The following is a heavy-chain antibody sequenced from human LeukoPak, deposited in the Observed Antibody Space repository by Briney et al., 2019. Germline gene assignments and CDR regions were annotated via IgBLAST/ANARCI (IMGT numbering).Heavy chain of an antibody. J-gene: IGHJ4*02. CDR3: ARVTIAAAGTLDY. V-gene: IGHV3-20*04. D-gene: IGHD6-13*01. Sequence: GSLRLSCAASGFTFDDYGMSWVRQAPGKGLEWVSGINWNGGSTGYADSVKGRFTISRDNAKNSLYLQMNGLRAEDTALYCCARVTIAAAGTLDYWGQGTLVTVSS. CDR2: INWNGGST. CDR1: GFTFDDYG.